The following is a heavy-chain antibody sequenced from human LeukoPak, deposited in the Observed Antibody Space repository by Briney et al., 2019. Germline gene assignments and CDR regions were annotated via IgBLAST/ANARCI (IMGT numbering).Heavy chain of an antibody. CDR2: INPSGGST. J-gene: IGHJ5*02. CDR1: GYTFTSYY. D-gene: IGHD3-16*01. CDR3: ATKFA. Sequence: ASVKVSCKASGYTFTSYYMHWVRQAPAQGLEWMGIINPSGGSTSYPQKFHGRVTMTRDMSTSTVYMELSSLRSENTAVYYCATKFAWGQGSVVTVSS. V-gene: IGHV1-46*01.